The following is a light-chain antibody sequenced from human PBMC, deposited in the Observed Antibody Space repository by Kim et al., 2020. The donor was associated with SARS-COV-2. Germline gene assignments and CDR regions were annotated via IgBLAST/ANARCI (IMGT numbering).Light chain of an antibody. V-gene: IGLV3-1*01. CDR3: QVWDNTTYVV. J-gene: IGLJ2*01. CDR1: KLGDKY. Sequence: VSPGQTATIICSGDKLGDKYVSWYQQKPGRSPVLVIYADHKRPSRIPERFSGSNAGNTATLTISATLALDEADYYCQVWDNTTYVVFGGGTKLTVL. CDR2: ADH.